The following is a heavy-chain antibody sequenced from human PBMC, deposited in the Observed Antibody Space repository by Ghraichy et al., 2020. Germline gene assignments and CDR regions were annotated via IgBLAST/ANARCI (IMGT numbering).Heavy chain of an antibody. Sequence: ASVKVSCKASGYTFTSHDINWVRQSTVQGLEWMGWMNPHSGKTGFAQKFQGRVSMTRDTSTKTAYMELSGLTSEDTAVYYCARTSSSSYYSEYYGLEVWGQGTTVTVSS. D-gene: IGHD4-11*01. CDR3: ARTSSSSYYSEYYGLEV. V-gene: IGHV1-8*01. J-gene: IGHJ6*02. CDR1: GYTFTSHD. CDR2: MNPHSGKT.